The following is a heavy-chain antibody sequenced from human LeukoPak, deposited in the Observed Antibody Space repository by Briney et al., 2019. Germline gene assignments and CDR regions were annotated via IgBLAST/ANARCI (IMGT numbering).Heavy chain of an antibody. D-gene: IGHD2-2*01. V-gene: IGHV4-4*07. CDR1: GGSISSYY. CDR3: ARASVVPATTDYYYYMDV. J-gene: IGHJ6*03. Sequence: PSETLSLTCTVSGGSISSYYWSWIRQPAGKGLEWIGRIYTSGSTNCNPSLKSRVTMSVDTSKNQFSLKLSSVTAADTAVYYCARASVVPATTDYYYYMDVWGKGTTVTVSS. CDR2: IYTSGST.